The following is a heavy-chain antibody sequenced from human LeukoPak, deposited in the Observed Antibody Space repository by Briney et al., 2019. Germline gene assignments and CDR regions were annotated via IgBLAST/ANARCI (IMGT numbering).Heavy chain of an antibody. V-gene: IGHV3-23*01. CDR2: ISGSGSST. CDR3: AKAHHTVTPEY. Sequence: GGSLRLSCAAAGFTFSSYAMSWVRQAPGKGLEWVSAISGSGSSTYYADSVKGRFTISRDNSKNTLYLHMDSLRAEDTAVYYCAKAHHTVTPEYWGQGTLVTVSS. D-gene: IGHD4-17*01. J-gene: IGHJ4*02. CDR1: GFTFSSYA.